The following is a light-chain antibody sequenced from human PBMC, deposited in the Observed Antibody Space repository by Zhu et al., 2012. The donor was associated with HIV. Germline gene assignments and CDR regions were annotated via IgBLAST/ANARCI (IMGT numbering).Light chain of an antibody. Sequence: EIVLTQSPGTLSLSPGEKATLSCRASQSVDKNYVAWYQQKSGQAPRLLIYGASTRAAGIPDRFSDSGSGTDFTLTIIRLEAEDVAVYYCQQYSASPLTFGGGPRWRS. J-gene: IGKJ4*01. V-gene: IGKV3-20*01. CDR2: GAS. CDR3: QQYSASPLT. CDR1: QSVDKNY.